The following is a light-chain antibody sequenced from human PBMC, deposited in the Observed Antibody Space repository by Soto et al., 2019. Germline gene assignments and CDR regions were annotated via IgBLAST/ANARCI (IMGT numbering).Light chain of an antibody. V-gene: IGKV1-5*01. CDR3: QQYKSLST. J-gene: IGKJ2*01. Sequence: DIQMTQSPSTLSASAGDRVTISCRASQSVTGWLAWYQQKPGKPPQLLIYDGASLRSGVPTRFRGSGSGTEFTLTITNLQAEDFATYYCQQYKSLSTFGQGTKLEI. CDR1: QSVTGW. CDR2: DGA.